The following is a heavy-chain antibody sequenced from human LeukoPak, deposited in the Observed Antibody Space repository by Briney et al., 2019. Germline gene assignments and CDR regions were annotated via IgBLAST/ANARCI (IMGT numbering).Heavy chain of an antibody. CDR3: ARDSYGDANFDS. V-gene: IGHV3-53*01. CDR1: GVIVNTNY. Sequence: GGSLRLSCAASGVIVNTNYMTWVRQAPGRGLEWVSFIYADGNTYYADSVKGRFTISRDISKNAVYLQMNSLRAEDTAVYYCARDSYGDANFDSWGQGTLVTVSS. D-gene: IGHD4-17*01. J-gene: IGHJ4*02. CDR2: IYADGNT.